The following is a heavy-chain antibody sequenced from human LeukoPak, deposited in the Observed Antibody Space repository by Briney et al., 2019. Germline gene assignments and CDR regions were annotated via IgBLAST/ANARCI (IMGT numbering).Heavy chain of an antibody. J-gene: IGHJ3*01. Sequence: SANLSCKASGGTFTHYVISWVRPAPGQRLGWMGGIAPISGTPKYAQRFQGRVTISADTSTYTAFMEMSSLTSEDTAMYYCAREGEYYSESGNLIDASDVWGQGTRVTVSA. D-gene: IGHD3-10*01. CDR1: GGTFTHYV. V-gene: IGHV1-69*06. CDR3: AREGEYYSESGNLIDASDV. CDR2: IAPISGTP.